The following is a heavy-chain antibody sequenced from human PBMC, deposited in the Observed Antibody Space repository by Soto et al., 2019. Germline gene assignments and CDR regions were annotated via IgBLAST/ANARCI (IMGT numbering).Heavy chain of an antibody. D-gene: IGHD3-10*01. Sequence: SITYDGYGGSFSGYYWSWIRQPPGKGLEWIGEINHSGSTNYNPSLKSRVTISVDTSKNQFSLKLSSVTAADTAVYYCARGRRLLLWFGNDAFDIWGQGTMVT. J-gene: IGHJ3*02. CDR3: ARGRRLLLWFGNDAFDI. CDR2: INHSGST. V-gene: IGHV4-34*01. CDR1: GGSFSGYY.